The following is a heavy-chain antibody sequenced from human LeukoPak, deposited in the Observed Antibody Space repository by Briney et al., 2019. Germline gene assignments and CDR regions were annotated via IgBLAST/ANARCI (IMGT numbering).Heavy chain of an antibody. V-gene: IGHV3-23*01. CDR1: GFTFSSYA. D-gene: IGHD2-15*01. Sequence: PGGSLRLSCAASGFTFSSYAMRWGRQAPGKGLEWVSAISGSGGSTYYADWEKGRFTIYRDNSKHTLYLQMNSLRAEDTAVYYCAKDVVVAATAVWYFDYWGQGTLVTVSS. J-gene: IGHJ4*02. CDR3: AKDVVVAATAVWYFDY. CDR2: ISGSGGST.